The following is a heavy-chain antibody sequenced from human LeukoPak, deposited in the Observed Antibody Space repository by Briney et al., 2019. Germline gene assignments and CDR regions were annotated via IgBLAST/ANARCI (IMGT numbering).Heavy chain of an antibody. Sequence: PGGSLRLSCAASGFTFSSYSMNWVRQAPGKGLEWVLSISSSSSYIYYADSVKGRFTISRDNSKNTLYLQMNSLRAEDTAVYYCAKPIYPWMVVAASAIDYWGQGTLVTVSS. CDR2: ISSSSSYI. J-gene: IGHJ4*02. V-gene: IGHV3-21*04. CDR3: AKPIYPWMVVAASAIDY. CDR1: GFTFSSYS. D-gene: IGHD2-15*01.